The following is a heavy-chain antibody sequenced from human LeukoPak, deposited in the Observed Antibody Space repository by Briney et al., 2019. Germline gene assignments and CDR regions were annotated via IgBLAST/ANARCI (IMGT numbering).Heavy chain of an antibody. CDR3: ARDNYRKFDY. D-gene: IGHD4-11*01. J-gene: IGHJ4*02. CDR1: GFSFSSYW. V-gene: IGHV3-7*01. CDR2: MDEDGSEK. Sequence: EPGGSLRLSCAASGFSFSSYWMTWVRQAPGKGLEWVANMDEDGSEKYYVDSVTGRFTISRDNAKNSLYLQMNSLRAEDTAVYYCARDNYRKFDYWGQGTLVTVSS.